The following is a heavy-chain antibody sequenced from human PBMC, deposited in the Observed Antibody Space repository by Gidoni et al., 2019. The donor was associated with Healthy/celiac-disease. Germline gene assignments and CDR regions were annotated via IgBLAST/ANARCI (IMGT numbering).Heavy chain of an antibody. D-gene: IGHD1-26*01. J-gene: IGHJ3*02. Sequence: QVQLVQSVAEVKKPGSSLQVSCKASGGPFSSYAISWVRQAPGQGLEWMRGIIPIFGTANYAQKFQGRVTITADESTSTAYMELSSLRSEDTAVYYCAREVGATSLRLGAFDIWGQGTMVTVSS. V-gene: IGHV1-69*01. CDR1: GGPFSSYA. CDR2: IIPIFGTA. CDR3: AREVGATSLRLGAFDI.